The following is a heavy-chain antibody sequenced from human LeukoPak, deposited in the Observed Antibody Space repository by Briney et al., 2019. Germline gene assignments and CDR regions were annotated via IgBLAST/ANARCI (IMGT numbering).Heavy chain of an antibody. J-gene: IGHJ2*01. CDR1: GFTFTSYA. Sequence: GGSLRLSCAASGFTFTSYAMSWIRQAPGKGLEWVSAISGGGEDTYYPDTVKGRFTISRDNSKNTLYLQMNSLRAEDTAIYYCAKPRAMTTGVGRYFDLWGRGTLVTVSS. CDR2: ISGGGEDT. CDR3: AKPRAMTTGVGRYFDL. D-gene: IGHD1-1*01. V-gene: IGHV3-23*01.